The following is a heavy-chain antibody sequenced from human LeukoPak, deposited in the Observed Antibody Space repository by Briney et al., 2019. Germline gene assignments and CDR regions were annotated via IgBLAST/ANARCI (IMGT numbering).Heavy chain of an antibody. D-gene: IGHD4-17*01. Sequence: KPSETLSLTCTVSGGSINSYYWSWIRQPPGKGLEWIGYIHYSGSTNYNPSLKSRVTISVDTSKNQFSLKLGSVTAADTAVYYCARAEDYGDATFDYWGQGTLVTVSS. CDR3: ARAEDYGDATFDY. V-gene: IGHV4-59*01. J-gene: IGHJ4*02. CDR2: IHYSGST. CDR1: GGSINSYY.